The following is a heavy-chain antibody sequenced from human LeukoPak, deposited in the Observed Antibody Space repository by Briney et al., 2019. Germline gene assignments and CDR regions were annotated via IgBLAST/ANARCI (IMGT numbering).Heavy chain of an antibody. CDR2: IHPGDSET. V-gene: IGHV5-51*01. CDR3: ARHLGYCSSTSCFLHMDV. D-gene: IGHD2-2*01. CDR1: GYSFSNYW. Sequence: GEPLKISCEGSGYSFSNYWIGWVPQMQGKGLRWMGIIHPGDSETRYNPSFQGQVTISADKSISTAYLQWSSLKASDTAMYYCARHLGYCSSTSCFLHMDVWGKGTTVTVSS. J-gene: IGHJ6*03.